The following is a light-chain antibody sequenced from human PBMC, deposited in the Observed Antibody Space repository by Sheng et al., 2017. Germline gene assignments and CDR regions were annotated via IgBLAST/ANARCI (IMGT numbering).Light chain of an antibody. J-gene: IGKJ4*01. CDR1: QTVSTH. Sequence: EIVLTQSPATLSSSPGERATLSCRASQTVSTHLLWYQQKPGQAPRLLIYGASNRATGIPARFSGSGSGTDFTLTISSLKPEDFALYFCQQYNNWPLWLTFGGGTKVEIK. CDR2: GAS. CDR3: QQYNNWPLWLT. V-gene: IGKV3D-15*01.